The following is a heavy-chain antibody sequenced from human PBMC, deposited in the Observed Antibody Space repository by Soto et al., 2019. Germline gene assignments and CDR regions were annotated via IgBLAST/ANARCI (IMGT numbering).Heavy chain of an antibody. V-gene: IGHV3-23*01. CDR1: GFTFSSYA. CDR2: ISGSGGST. D-gene: IGHD2-15*01. J-gene: IGHJ6*03. CDR3: AKLPSVNKPVVAAVRYYYYMDV. Sequence: GGSLRLSCAASGFTFSSYAMSWVRQAPGKGLEWVSAISGSGGSTYYADSVKGRFTISRDNSKNTLYLQMNSLRAEDTAVYYCAKLPSVNKPVVAAVRYYYYMDVWGKGTTVTVSS.